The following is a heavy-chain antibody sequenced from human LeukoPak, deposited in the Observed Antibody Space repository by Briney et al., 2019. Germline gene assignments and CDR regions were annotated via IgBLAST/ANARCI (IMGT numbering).Heavy chain of an antibody. CDR1: GFTVSSNY. CDR2: VQHIGGET. V-gene: IGHV3-7*01. Sequence: GRSLRLSCAASGFTVSSNYMSGVRQAPGKGLEWVANVQHIGGETYYVDSVKGRFTISRDNAKNSVYLQMNSLGADDTAVYYCATYSILNAREFRYWGQGTLVTVTS. D-gene: IGHD4-11*01. J-gene: IGHJ1*01. CDR3: ATYSILNAREFRY.